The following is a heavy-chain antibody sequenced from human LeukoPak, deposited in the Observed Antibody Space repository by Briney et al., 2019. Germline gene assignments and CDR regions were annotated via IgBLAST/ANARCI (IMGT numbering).Heavy chain of an antibody. V-gene: IGHV3-20*04. CDR2: INWNGGST. J-gene: IGHJ4*02. CDR3: ARDPHLVGSRPGDY. CDR1: GFTFDDYG. D-gene: IGHD1-26*01. Sequence: PGGSLRLSCAASGFTFDDYGMSWVRQAPGKGLEWVSGINWNGGSTGYADSLKGRFTISRDNAKNSLYLQMNSLRAEDTALYYCARDPHLVGSRPGDYWGQGTLVTVSS.